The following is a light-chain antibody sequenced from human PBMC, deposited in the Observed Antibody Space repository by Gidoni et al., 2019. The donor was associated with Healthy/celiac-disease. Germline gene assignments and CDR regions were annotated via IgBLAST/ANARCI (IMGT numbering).Light chain of an antibody. Sequence: DIQMTQSPSSLSASVGDRVTITCRASQSISSYLNWYQQKPGKAPKLLIYAASCLQSGVPSMFSGSGSGTDFTLTISSLQPEDFASYYCQQSYSTPRTFGQGTKLEIK. J-gene: IGKJ2*01. CDR3: QQSYSTPRT. V-gene: IGKV1-39*01. CDR2: AAS. CDR1: QSISSY.